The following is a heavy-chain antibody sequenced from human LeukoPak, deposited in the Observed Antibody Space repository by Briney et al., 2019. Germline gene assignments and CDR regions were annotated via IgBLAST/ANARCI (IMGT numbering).Heavy chain of an antibody. J-gene: IGHJ4*02. V-gene: IGHV4-59*01. Sequence: PSETLSLTCTVSGGSISSYYWSWIRQPPGKGLEWIGYIYYSGSTNYNPSLKSRVTISVDTSKNQFSLKLSSVTAADTAVYYCARAAGGGYQDYWGQGTLVTVSS. CDR3: ARAAGGGYQDY. CDR2: IYYSGST. CDR1: GGSISSYY. D-gene: IGHD2-8*02.